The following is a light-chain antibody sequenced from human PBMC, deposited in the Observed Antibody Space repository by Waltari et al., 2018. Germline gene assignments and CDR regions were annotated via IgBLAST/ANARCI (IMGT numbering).Light chain of an antibody. J-gene: IGLJ3*02. CDR1: GGHTNYA. CDR2: VNSDGSH. Sequence: QLVVTQSPSASASLGASVKLTCTLSGGHTNYAITWHQQQPQKGPRFLMKVNSDGSHNQGDGFPDLFSGSSSGAERYLTISILQSEDEADYHCQTWDTGIRVFGGGTKLIVL. CDR3: QTWDTGIRV. V-gene: IGLV4-69*01.